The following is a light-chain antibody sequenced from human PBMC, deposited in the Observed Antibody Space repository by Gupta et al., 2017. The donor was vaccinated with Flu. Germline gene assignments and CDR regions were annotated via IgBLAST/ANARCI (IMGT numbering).Light chain of an antibody. J-gene: IGKJ5*01. CDR1: QSVSSY. CDR2: DAS. Sequence: PATLSFSPGERATLSCRASQSVSSYLAWYQQKPGQAPRLLIYDASNRATGIPARFSGSGSGTDFTLTISSLEPEDFAVYYCQQRSNWPPTFGQGTRLEIK. V-gene: IGKV3-11*01. CDR3: QQRSNWPPT.